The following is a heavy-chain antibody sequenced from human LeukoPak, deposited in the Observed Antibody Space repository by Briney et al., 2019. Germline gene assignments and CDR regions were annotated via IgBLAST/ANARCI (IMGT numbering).Heavy chain of an antibody. J-gene: IGHJ4*02. V-gene: IGHV3-23*01. D-gene: IGHD2-2*01. Sequence: AGGSLTLSCPVSRFTFSIYAKSWVRHAPGEGMEWDSSISGPGKRTYYANSVKGRFTIYRDNSKNTLYLQMDSLRAEDAATYYCARGVGYCSSIICFPFDYWGQGILVTVSS. CDR1: RFTFSIYA. CDR2: ISGPGKRT. CDR3: ARGVGYCSSIICFPFDY.